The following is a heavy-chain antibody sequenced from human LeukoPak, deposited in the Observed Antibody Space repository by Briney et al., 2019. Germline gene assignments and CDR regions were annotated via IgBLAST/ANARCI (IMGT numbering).Heavy chain of an antibody. CDR3: AREVYGDSSFDY. D-gene: IGHD4-17*01. CDR1: GYSFSDNY. CDR2: LNPNSGGT. Sequence: ASVKVSCKASGYSFSDNYMHWVRQAPGQGLEWMGWLNPNSGGTNYAQKFQGRVSMTRDASISTAYLELSRLRSDDTAVYYCAREVYGDSSFDYWGQGTLLFVSS. V-gene: IGHV1-2*02. J-gene: IGHJ4*02.